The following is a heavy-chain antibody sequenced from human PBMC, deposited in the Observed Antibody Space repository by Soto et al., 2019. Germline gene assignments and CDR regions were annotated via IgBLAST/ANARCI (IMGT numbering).Heavy chain of an antibody. D-gene: IGHD6-13*01. Sequence: QVQLVESGGGVVQPGRSLRLSCAASGFTFSSYGMNWVREASGKGLEWVAVISYDGSNKYYADSVKGRFTISRDSSKNMLYLQMNSLRAEHTALYYCANEESSSCHYYYGMDLWGQVATITVSS. J-gene: IGHJ6*02. CDR1: GFTFSSYG. V-gene: IGHV3-30*18. CDR3: ANEESSSCHYYYGMDL. CDR2: ISYDGSNK.